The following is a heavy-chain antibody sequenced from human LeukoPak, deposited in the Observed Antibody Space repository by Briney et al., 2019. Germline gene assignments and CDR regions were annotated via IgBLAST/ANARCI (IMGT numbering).Heavy chain of an antibody. D-gene: IGHD1-1*01. CDR2: IGGNDGST. CDR3: AKDVSVRYKGWCFDL. Sequence: GGSLRLSCAASGFTFSNYAMNWVRQSPGNGLEWVSAIGGNDGSTCYADSVKGRFTISRDNSKNTLYLQMNSLRADDTAIYYCAKDVSVRYKGWCFDLWGRGTPVTVSS. V-gene: IGHV3-23*01. CDR1: GFTFSNYA. J-gene: IGHJ2*01.